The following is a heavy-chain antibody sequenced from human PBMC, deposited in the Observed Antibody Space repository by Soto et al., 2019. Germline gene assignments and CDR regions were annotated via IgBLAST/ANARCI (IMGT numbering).Heavy chain of an antibody. D-gene: IGHD5-12*01. V-gene: IGHV3-15*01. Sequence: GGSLRLSCAASGFTFSNAWMSWVRQAPGKGLEWVGRIKSKTDGGTTDYAAPVKGRFTISRDDSKNTLYLQMNSLKTEDTAVYYCTNAGYSGYDWPYWGQGTLVTVYS. CDR3: TNAGYSGYDWPY. CDR1: GFTFSNAW. J-gene: IGHJ4*02. CDR2: IKSKTDGGTT.